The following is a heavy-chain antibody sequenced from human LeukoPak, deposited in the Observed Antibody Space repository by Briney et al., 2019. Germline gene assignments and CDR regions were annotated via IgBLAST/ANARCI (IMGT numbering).Heavy chain of an antibody. D-gene: IGHD2-15*01. CDR1: GGTFSNYV. J-gene: IGHJ6*02. Sequence: SVKVSCKASGGTFSNYVISWVRQAPGQGLEWMGEIIPVFGRTNYAQKIQGRVTVTADESTSTVYMELSSLRSEDTAVYYCARDRTELLAIYYYYGMDVWGQGTTVTVSS. CDR2: IIPVFGRT. V-gene: IGHV1-69*01. CDR3: ARDRTELLAIYYYYGMDV.